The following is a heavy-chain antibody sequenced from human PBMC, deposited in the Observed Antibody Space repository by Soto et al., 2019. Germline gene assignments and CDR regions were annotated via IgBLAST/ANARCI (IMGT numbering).Heavy chain of an antibody. CDR3: ARRGYCSGGSCLPGFDP. J-gene: IGHJ5*02. D-gene: IGHD2-15*01. CDR1: GGSISSYY. V-gene: IGHV4-59*08. CDR2: IYYSGST. Sequence: QVQLQESGPGLVKPSETLSLTCTVSGGSISSYYWSWIRQPPGKGLEWIGYIYYSGSTNYNPSLKSQVTVSVDTSKNQFSLKLSSVTAADTAVYYCARRGYCSGGSCLPGFDPWGQGTLVTVSS.